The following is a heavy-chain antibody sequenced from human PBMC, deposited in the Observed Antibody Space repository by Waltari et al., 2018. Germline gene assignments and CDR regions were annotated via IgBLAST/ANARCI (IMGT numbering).Heavy chain of an antibody. J-gene: IGHJ4*01. CDR2: FSYNGKP. V-gene: IGHV4-39*07. D-gene: IGHD3-16*01. Sequence: QLQMEESGPGLVRPSETLSLTCAVSGGSITTITYFWGWIRQPPGKGLEWIGSFSYNGKPYDHPSLKRRVAISGDTSKNQISLLLSSVTAADTAVYYCARGLGAIYWGHGTLVTVSS. CDR3: ARGLGAIY. CDR1: GGSITTITYF.